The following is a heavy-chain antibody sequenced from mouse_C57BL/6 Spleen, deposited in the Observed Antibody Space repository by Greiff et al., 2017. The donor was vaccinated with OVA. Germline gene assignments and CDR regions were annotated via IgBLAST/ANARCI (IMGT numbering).Heavy chain of an antibody. CDR1: GYTFTSYW. V-gene: IGHV1-59*01. D-gene: IGHD4-1*01. CDR2: IDPSDSYT. CDR3: ARGRTGTG. J-gene: IGHJ2*01. Sequence: QVQLQQPGAELVRPGTSVKLSCKASGYTFTSYWMHWVKQRPGQGLEWIGVIDPSDSYTTYNQKFKGKATLTVDTSSSTAYMQLSSLTSEDSAVYYCARGRTGTGWGQGTTLTVSS.